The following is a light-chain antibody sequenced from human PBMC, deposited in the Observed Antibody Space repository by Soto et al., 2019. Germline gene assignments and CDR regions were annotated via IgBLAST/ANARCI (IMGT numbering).Light chain of an antibody. CDR3: QQYNTYSTWT. CDR1: QSISAW. Sequence: DTQMTQSPSTLSASVGDRVTITCRASQSISAWLAWYQQKPGKAPKLLIYDASSLGSGVPSRFSGSGSGTEFTLSISSLQPDDFATYYCQQYNTYSTWTFGQGTKVDIK. CDR2: DAS. V-gene: IGKV1-5*01. J-gene: IGKJ1*01.